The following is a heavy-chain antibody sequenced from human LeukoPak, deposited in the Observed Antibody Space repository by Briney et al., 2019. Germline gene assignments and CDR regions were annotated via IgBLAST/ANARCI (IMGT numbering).Heavy chain of an antibody. CDR3: AKGYDVVVTAILFDY. D-gene: IGHD2-21*02. V-gene: IGHV3-23*01. CDR2: ISGSGGSR. Sequence: GGSLRLSCAASGFTFSSYAMSWVRQAPGKGLEWVSVISGSGGSRNDADSVKGRFTISRDNSKNTLYLQMNSLRAEDTAVYYCAKGYDVVVTAILFDYWGQGTLVTVSS. CDR1: GFTFSSYA. J-gene: IGHJ4*02.